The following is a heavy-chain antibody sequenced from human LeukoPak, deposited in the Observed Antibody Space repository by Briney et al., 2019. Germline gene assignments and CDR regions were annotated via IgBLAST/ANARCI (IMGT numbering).Heavy chain of an antibody. CDR1: GFTFDDYA. CDR3: AKARNSIVVVTALDY. J-gene: IGHJ4*02. V-gene: IGHV3-9*03. D-gene: IGHD2-21*02. CDR2: ISWNSGSI. Sequence: GRPLRLSCAASGFTFDDYAMHWVRQAPGKGLEWVSGISWNSGSIGYADSVKGRFTISRDNAKNSLYLQMNSLRAEDMALYYCAKARNSIVVVTALDYWGQGTLVTVSS.